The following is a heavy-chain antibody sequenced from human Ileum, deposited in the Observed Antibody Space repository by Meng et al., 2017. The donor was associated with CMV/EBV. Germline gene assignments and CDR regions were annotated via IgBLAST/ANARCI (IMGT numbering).Heavy chain of an antibody. J-gene: IGHJ4*02. V-gene: IGHV3-23*01. CDR1: GLTFSTYA. CDR3: AKEGSGGPYYQH. D-gene: IGHD2-15*01. Sequence: GESLKISCVASGLTFSTYAMSWVRQAPGEGLEWVSAISGDGERTYYADSAKGRFTISRDNSKNTLSLQMNSLRADDTAVYYCAKEGSGGPYYQHWGQGTLVTVSS. CDR2: ISGDGERT.